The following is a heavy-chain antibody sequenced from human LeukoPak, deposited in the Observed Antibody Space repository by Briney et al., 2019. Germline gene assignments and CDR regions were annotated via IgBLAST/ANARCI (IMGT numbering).Heavy chain of an antibody. CDR3: AREVLRYFDWPLDY. Sequence: PETLSLTCAVSGYSISSGYYWGWIRQPPGKGLEWIGSIYHSGSTYYNPSLKSRVTISVDTSKNQFSLKLSSVTAADTAVYYCAREVLRYFDWPLDYWGQGTLVTVSS. CDR1: GYSISSGYY. V-gene: IGHV4-38-2*02. J-gene: IGHJ4*02. D-gene: IGHD3-9*01. CDR2: IYHSGST.